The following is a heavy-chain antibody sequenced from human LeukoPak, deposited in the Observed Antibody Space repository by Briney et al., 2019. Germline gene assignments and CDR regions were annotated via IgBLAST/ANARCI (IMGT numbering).Heavy chain of an antibody. J-gene: IGHJ4*02. D-gene: IGHD2-2*02. CDR2: TYTSGST. CDR3: ARDPDRYCSSTSCYTAEGY. V-gene: IGHV4-4*07. CDR1: GGSISSYY. Sequence: SETLSLTCTVSGGSISSYYWSWIRQPAGKGLEWIGRTYTSGSTNYNPSLKSRVTMSVDTSKNQFSLKLSSVTAADTAVYYCARDPDRYCSSTSCYTAEGYWGQGTLVTVSS.